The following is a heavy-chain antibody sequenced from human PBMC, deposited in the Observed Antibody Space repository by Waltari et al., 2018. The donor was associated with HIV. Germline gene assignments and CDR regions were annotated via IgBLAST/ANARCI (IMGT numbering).Heavy chain of an antibody. Sequence: QLQLQESGPGLVKPSETLSLTCTVSGGSIRRSSYYWGGIRQPPGKGLEWIGSIYYSGSTYYNPSLKSRVTISVDTSKNQFSLKLSSVTAADTAVYYCARLLGYYLDYWGQGTLVTVSS. CDR1: GGSIRRSSYY. D-gene: IGHD2-8*01. V-gene: IGHV4-39*01. J-gene: IGHJ4*02. CDR3: ARLLGYYLDY. CDR2: IYYSGST.